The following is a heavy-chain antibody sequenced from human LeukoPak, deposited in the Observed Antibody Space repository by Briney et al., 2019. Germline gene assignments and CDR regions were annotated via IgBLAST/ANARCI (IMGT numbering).Heavy chain of an antibody. D-gene: IGHD3-22*01. Sequence: GASVKVSRKASGYTFTSYGISWVRQAPGQGLEWMGWISAYNGNTNYAQKLQGRVTMTTDTSTSTAYMELRSLRSDDTAVYYCARAGVYYYDSSGYYEDYWGQGTLVTVSS. J-gene: IGHJ4*02. CDR2: ISAYNGNT. CDR1: GYTFTSYG. V-gene: IGHV1-18*01. CDR3: ARAGVYYYDSSGYYEDY.